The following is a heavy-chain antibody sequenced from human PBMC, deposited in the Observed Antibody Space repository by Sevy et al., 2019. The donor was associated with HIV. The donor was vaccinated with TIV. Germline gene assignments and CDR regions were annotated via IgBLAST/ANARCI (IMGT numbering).Heavy chain of an antibody. J-gene: IGHJ4*02. D-gene: IGHD2-2*01. V-gene: IGHV3-30*02. CDR3: AKEGGYQLPSDY. CDR1: RFSFNGYG. Sequence: GGSLRLSCAASRFSFNGYGMHWVRQAPGKGLEWVAFIRYDGSNKYYADSVKGRFTISRDDSKNTLYLQMNSLRAEDTAVYYCAKEGGYQLPSDYWGQGTLVTVSS. CDR2: IRYDGSNK.